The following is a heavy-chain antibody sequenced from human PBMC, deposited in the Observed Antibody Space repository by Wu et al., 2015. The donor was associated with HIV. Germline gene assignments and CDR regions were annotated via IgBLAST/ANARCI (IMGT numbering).Heavy chain of an antibody. D-gene: IGHD2-15*01. CDR2: ISAYNGKT. CDR1: GYTFSNYG. J-gene: IGHJ5*02. Sequence: QVHLVQSGAEVKKPGASVKVSCKASGYTFSNYGIAWVRQAPGQGLEWMGWISAYNGKTDYAEKVQGRVTMTTDTSTRTAYLEMTRLTSEDTAVYYCARDGDYCSEINCNFRWFDPGAREPWSPSPQ. CDR3: ARDGDYCSEINCNFRWFDP. V-gene: IGHV1-18*01.